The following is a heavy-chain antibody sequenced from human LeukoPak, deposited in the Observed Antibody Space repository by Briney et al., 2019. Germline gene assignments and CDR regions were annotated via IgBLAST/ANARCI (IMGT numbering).Heavy chain of an antibody. CDR1: GFTVSSNY. D-gene: IGHD6-13*01. Sequence: GGSLRLSCAASGFTVSSNYMSWVRQAPGKGLEWVSVIYSGGSTYYADSVKGRFTISRDNSKNTLYLQMNSLRAEDTAVYYCASSSSWYWLDYWGQGTLVTASS. CDR2: IYSGGST. J-gene: IGHJ4*02. V-gene: IGHV3-66*01. CDR3: ASSSSWYWLDY.